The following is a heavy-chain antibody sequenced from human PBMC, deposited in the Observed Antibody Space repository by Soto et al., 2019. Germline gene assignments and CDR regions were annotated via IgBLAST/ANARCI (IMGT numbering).Heavy chain of an antibody. CDR3: ASDSGSYYGYYFDY. J-gene: IGHJ4*02. CDR1: GGSISSSSYY. V-gene: IGHV4-39*01. Sequence: QLQLQESGPGLVKPSETLSLTCTVSGGSISSSSYYWGWIRQPPGKGLEWIGSIYYSGSTYYNPSLKSRVTISVDTSKNQFSLKLSSVTAADTAVYYCASDSGSYYGYYFDYWGQGTLVTVSS. D-gene: IGHD1-26*01. CDR2: IYYSGST.